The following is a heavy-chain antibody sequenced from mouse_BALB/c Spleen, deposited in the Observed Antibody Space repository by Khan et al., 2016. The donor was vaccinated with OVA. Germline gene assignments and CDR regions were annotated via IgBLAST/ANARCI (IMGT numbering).Heavy chain of an antibody. CDR3: VRDGAYHRNDGWVAY. D-gene: IGHD2-14*01. CDR2: INPSNGYT. J-gene: IGHJ3*01. Sequence: QVQLKESGAELARPGASVKMSCKASGYTFTSYTIHWIKKRPGQGLEWIGYINPSNGYTNYNQKFKDKATLTTDKSSTTAYLQLSSLTSDDSAVYICVRDGAYHRNDGWVAYWGQGTLVTVAA. V-gene: IGHV1-4*01. CDR1: GYTFTSYT.